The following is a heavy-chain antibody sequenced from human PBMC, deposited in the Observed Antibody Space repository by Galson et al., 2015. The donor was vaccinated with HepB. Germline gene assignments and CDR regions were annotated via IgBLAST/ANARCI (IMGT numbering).Heavy chain of an antibody. D-gene: IGHD3-3*01. CDR1: GFTFSGSA. Sequence: SLRLSCAASGFTFSGSAIHWVRQAPGKGLEYVSVISGNGHDTYYAESVKGRFSVSRDNSRNWLFLQMSSLRPEDTAVYYCVRDWTYDFWSGYFGAFDLWGQGTLVTVSS. CDR2: ISGNGHDT. CDR3: VRDWTYDFWSGYFGAFDL. J-gene: IGHJ3*01. V-gene: IGHV3-64D*09.